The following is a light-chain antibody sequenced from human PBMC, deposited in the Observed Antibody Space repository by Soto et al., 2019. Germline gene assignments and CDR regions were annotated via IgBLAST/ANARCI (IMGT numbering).Light chain of an antibody. J-gene: IGKJ3*01. V-gene: IGKV3-11*01. CDR2: DAS. Sequence: EIVLTQSPATLSLSPGERATLSCRASQSVSSYLAWYQQKPGQAPRLLIYDASNRATGIPVRFSGSGSGTDFTLTISSLEPEDFAVYYCQQRSNWPMTFGPGTRVEIK. CDR1: QSVSSY. CDR3: QQRSNWPMT.